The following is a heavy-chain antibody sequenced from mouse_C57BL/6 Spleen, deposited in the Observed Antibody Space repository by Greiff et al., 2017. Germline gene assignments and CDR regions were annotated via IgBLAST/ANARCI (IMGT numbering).Heavy chain of an antibody. CDR2: IYPGDGDT. Sequence: LKESGASVKISCKASGYAFSSYWMNWVKQRPGKGLEWIGQIYPGDGDTNYNGKFKGKATLTADKSSSTAYMQLSSLTSEDSAVYFCASSGNYYGSSYSRGDFVFDYWGQGTTLTVSS. V-gene: IGHV1-80*01. J-gene: IGHJ2*01. CDR3: ASSGNYYGSSYSRGDFVFDY. CDR1: GYAFSSYW. D-gene: IGHD1-1*01.